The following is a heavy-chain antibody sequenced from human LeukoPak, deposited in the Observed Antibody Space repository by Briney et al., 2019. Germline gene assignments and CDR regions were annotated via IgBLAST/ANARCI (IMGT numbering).Heavy chain of an antibody. CDR1: GFTFSSYS. Sequence: GGSLRLSCAASGFTFSSYSMNWVRQAPGKGLEWVSSISSSSSYIYYADSVKGRFTISRDNAKNSLYLQMNSLRAEDTAVYYCARGGLGDLEFDYWGQGTLVTVSS. D-gene: IGHD3-16*01. V-gene: IGHV3-21*01. CDR2: ISSSSSYI. J-gene: IGHJ4*02. CDR3: ARGGLGDLEFDY.